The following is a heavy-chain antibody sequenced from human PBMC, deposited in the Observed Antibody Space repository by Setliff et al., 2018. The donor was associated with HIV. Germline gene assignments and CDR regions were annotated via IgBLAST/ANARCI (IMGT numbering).Heavy chain of an antibody. Sequence: ASVKVSCKASGYTFTSYGISWVRQAPGQGLEWVGWISAYNGNTNYAQKLQGRVTMTTDTSTYTAFMELRSLKSDDTAVYYCARGGPGSSFGYDWFDPWGQGTPVTVSS. V-gene: IGHV1-18*01. CDR1: GYTFTSYG. J-gene: IGHJ5*02. D-gene: IGHD5-18*01. CDR3: ARGGPGSSFGYDWFDP. CDR2: ISAYNGNT.